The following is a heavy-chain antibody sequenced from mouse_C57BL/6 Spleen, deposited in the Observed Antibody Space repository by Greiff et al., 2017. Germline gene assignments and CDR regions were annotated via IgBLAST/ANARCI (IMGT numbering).Heavy chain of an antibody. CDR1: GFTFSSYG. Sequence: DVKLVESGGDLVKPGGSLKLSCAASGFTFSSYGMSWVRQTPDKRLEWVATISSGGSYTYYPDSVKGRFTISRDNAKNTLYLQMSSLKSEDTAMYYCARQALRFDYWGQGTTLTVSS. J-gene: IGHJ2*01. V-gene: IGHV5-6*02. D-gene: IGHD1-1*01. CDR2: ISSGGSYT. CDR3: ARQALRFDY.